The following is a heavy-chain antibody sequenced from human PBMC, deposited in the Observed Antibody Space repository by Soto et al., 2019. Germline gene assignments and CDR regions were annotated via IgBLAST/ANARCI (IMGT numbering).Heavy chain of an antibody. Sequence: QVQLVQSGAEVKNPGSPVKVSCKASGGNFNSHAINWVRQAPGQGLEWMGGFIPALGTANSAQKFQGRVTITADRSKTTAYMELTSLISEDTAVYSCARGAFGGGYYANFDHWGQGTLVTVSS. CDR1: GGNFNSHA. J-gene: IGHJ4*02. CDR2: FIPALGTA. CDR3: ARGAFGGGYYANFDH. D-gene: IGHD3-3*01. V-gene: IGHV1-69*06.